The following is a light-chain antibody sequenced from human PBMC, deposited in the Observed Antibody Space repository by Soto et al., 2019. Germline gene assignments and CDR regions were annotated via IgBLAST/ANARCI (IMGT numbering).Light chain of an antibody. V-gene: IGKV3-20*01. Sequence: EIVLTQSPGTLSLSPGERATLSCRASQTVIHNYLAWHQQKPGQTPMRLVYGAYNRSTGSQDRFSARGYGGDFTLTIRRLEPEEFAVYYCEQHGSAPITFGQGTRLEIK. CDR3: EQHGSAPIT. CDR1: QTVIHNY. CDR2: GAY. J-gene: IGKJ5*01.